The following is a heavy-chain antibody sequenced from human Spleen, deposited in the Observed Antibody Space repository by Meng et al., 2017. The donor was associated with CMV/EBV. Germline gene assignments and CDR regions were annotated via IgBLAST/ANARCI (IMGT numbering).Heavy chain of an antibody. J-gene: IGHJ4*02. CDR3: ARDASGWGYFDY. CDR1: GYTFNIYA. Sequence: ASVKVSCKASGYTFNIYAITWVRQAPGQGLEWMGRINTFNGNTHYAEKFQGRVTLTRDTPTNTASMEHRGLTSGDTAMYYCARDASGWGYFDYWGQGSRVTVSS. CDR2: INTFNGNT. V-gene: IGHV1-18*01. D-gene: IGHD6-19*01.